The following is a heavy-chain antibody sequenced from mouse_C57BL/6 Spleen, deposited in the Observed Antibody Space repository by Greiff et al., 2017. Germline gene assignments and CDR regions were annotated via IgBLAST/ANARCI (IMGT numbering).Heavy chain of an antibody. CDR2: IYPRDGST. J-gene: IGHJ1*03. V-gene: IGHV1-78*01. Sequence: VQLQQSDAELVKPGASVKISCKVSGYTFTDHTIHWMKQRPEQGLEWIGCIYPRDGSTKYNEKFKGKATLTADKSSSTAYMQLNSLTSEDAAVYFWARKDYDWYFDVWGTGTTVTVSS. CDR3: ARKDYDWYFDV. CDR1: GYTFTDHT. D-gene: IGHD2-4*01.